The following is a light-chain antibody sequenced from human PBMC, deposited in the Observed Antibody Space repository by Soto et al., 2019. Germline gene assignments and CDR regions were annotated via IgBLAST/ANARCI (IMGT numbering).Light chain of an antibody. V-gene: IGLV2-14*01. Sequence: QSVLTQPPSVSGSPGQSITISCTGTSSDIGAYNYVSWYQQYPGRAPKLMIYEVSNRPSGVSSRFSGSKSGNSASLTISGLQAEDEADYYCSSYTSRSTLIFGGGTKLTVL. CDR1: SSDIGAYNY. CDR3: SSYTSRSTLI. J-gene: IGLJ2*01. CDR2: EVS.